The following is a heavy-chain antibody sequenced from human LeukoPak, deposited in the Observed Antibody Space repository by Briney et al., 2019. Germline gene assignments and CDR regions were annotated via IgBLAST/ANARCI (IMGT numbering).Heavy chain of an antibody. Sequence: GASVKVSCKTSGYSFTSFDVNWVRQATGQGLEWMGWMNPYSGNTGYGQRFLGRVAMTRDTSITTAYMELTNLTSDDTAVYYCARGDPSRSGASCYNFWGQGTLLTVSS. CDR3: ARGDPSRSGASCYNF. J-gene: IGHJ4*02. CDR2: MNPYSGNT. D-gene: IGHD2-2*02. V-gene: IGHV1-8*01. CDR1: GYSFTSFD.